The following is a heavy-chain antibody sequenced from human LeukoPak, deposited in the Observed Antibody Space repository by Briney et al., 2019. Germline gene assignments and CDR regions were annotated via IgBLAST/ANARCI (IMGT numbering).Heavy chain of an antibody. Sequence: SETLSLTCAVSGGSISSGGYSWSWLRQPPGKGLEWIGYIYHSGSTYYNPSLKSRVTISVDRSKNQFSLKLSSVTAADTAVYYCARVRSGSYLLDYWGQGTLVTVSS. J-gene: IGHJ4*02. CDR1: GGSISSGGYS. CDR2: IYHSGST. D-gene: IGHD3-10*01. V-gene: IGHV4-30-2*01. CDR3: ARVRSGSYLLDY.